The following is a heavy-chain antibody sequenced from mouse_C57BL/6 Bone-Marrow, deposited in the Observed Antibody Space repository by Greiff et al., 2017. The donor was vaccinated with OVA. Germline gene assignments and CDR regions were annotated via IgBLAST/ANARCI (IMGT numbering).Heavy chain of an antibody. V-gene: IGHV1-59*01. Sequence: QVQLKQPGAELVRPGTSVKLSCKASGYTFTSYWMHWVKQRPGQGLEWIGVIDPSDSYTNYNQKFKGKATLTVDTSSSTAYMQLSSLTSEDSAVYYCARFRDGDDAMDYWGQGTSVTVSS. CDR1: GYTFTSYW. CDR2: IDPSDSYT. CDR3: ARFRDGDDAMDY. J-gene: IGHJ4*01. D-gene: IGHD2-3*01.